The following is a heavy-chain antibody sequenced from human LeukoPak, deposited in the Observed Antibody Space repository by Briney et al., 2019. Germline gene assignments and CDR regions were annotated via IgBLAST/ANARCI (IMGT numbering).Heavy chain of an antibody. CDR3: ASSSGWFDY. D-gene: IGHD6-19*01. CDR1: GFTFSSYA. CDR2: ISSSSSYI. J-gene: IGHJ4*02. V-gene: IGHV3-21*01. Sequence: GGSLRLSCAASGFTFSSYAMSWVRQAPGKGLEWVSSISSSSSYIYYADSVKGRFTISRDNAKNSLYLQMSSLRAEDTAVYYCASSSGWFDYWGQGTLVTVSS.